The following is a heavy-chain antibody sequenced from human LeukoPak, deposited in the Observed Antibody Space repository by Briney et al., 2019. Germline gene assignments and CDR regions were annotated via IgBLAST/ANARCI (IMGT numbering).Heavy chain of an antibody. V-gene: IGHV4-59*01. CDR1: GGSISSYY. J-gene: IGHJ5*02. Sequence: SETLSLTCTVSGGSISSYYWSWIRQPPGKGLEWIGYIYYSGSTNYNPSLKSRVTISVDTSKNQFSLKLSSETAADTAVYYCARWFLRLGHNWFDPWGQGTLVTVSS. CDR3: ARWFLRLGHNWFDP. CDR2: IYYSGST. D-gene: IGHD3-10*01.